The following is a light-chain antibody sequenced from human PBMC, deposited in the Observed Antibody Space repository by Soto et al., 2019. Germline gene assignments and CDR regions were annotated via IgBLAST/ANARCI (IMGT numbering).Light chain of an antibody. V-gene: IGKV3-20*01. Sequence: EIQITHAPSYLCASVVDRVNLTLLASQSLTSSYLAWYQQKPGQAPRLLIYDASSRATCIPDRFSGSGSGTDFTLTIRRLEPEDFAVYYCQQYGSSFSWTCGKGHTGDIK. CDR2: DAS. J-gene: IGKJ1*01. CDR3: QQYGSSFSWT. CDR1: QSLTSSY.